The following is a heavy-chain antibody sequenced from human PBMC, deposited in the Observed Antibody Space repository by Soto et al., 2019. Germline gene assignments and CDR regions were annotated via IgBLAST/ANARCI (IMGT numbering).Heavy chain of an antibody. V-gene: IGHV4-34*01. J-gene: IGHJ3*02. CDR2: INHSGST. CDR1: GGSFSGYY. D-gene: IGHD2-15*01. Sequence: SETLSLTCAVYGGSFSGYYWSWIRQPPGKGLEWIGEINHSGSTNYNPSLKSRVTISVDTSKNQFSLKLSSVTAADTAVYYCARGSNRYCSGGSCYGNAFDIWGQGTMVTVSS. CDR3: ARGSNRYCSGGSCYGNAFDI.